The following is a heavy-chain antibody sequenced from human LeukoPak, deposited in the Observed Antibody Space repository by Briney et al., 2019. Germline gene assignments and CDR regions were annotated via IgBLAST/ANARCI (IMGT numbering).Heavy chain of an antibody. V-gene: IGHV3-11*06. J-gene: IGHJ4*02. CDR3: ARDGWSVQHPHGY. Sequence: PGGSLRLSCAASGFTFSDYYMSWIRQAPGKGLEWVSYISSSSSCTNYADSVKGRFTISRDNAKNSLYLQMNSLRAEDTAVYYCARDGWSVQHPHGYWGQGTLVTVSS. D-gene: IGHD2-15*01. CDR2: ISSSSSCT. CDR1: GFTFSDYY.